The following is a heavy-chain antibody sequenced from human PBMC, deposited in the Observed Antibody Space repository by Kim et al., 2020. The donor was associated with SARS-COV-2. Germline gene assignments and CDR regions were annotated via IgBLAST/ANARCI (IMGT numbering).Heavy chain of an antibody. CDR1: GGSISSYY. CDR2: IYTSGST. V-gene: IGHV4-4*07. CDR3: ARVSSVITAFDY. J-gene: IGHJ4*02. D-gene: IGHD1-20*01. Sequence: SETLYLTCTVSGGSISSYYWSWIRQPAGKGLEWIGRIYTSGSTNYNPSLKSRVTMSVDTSKNQFSLKLSSVTAADTAVYYCARVSSVITAFDYWGQGTLVTVSS.